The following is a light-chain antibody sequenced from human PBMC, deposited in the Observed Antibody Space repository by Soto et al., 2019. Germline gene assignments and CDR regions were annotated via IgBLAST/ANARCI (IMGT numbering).Light chain of an antibody. J-gene: IGKJ5*01. CDR1: QSVDRY. V-gene: IGKV1-5*01. CDR2: DAS. Sequence: DIQMPQSPSTLSASVGDRVSITCRASQSVDRYLAWYQQKPGKAPHLLIYDASSLESGVPSRFSGSGSGTEFTLTISSLQPDDFTTFYCQQYYSYPRTVGQGTRLEIK. CDR3: QQYYSYPRT.